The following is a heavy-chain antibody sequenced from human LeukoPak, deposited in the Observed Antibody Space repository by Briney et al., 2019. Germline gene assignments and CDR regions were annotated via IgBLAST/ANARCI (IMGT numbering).Heavy chain of an antibody. CDR2: INHSGST. CDR3: ARYYYGSGSYSTNYFDY. Sequence: SETLSLTCAVYGGSFSGYYWSWIRQHPGKGLEWIGEINHSGSTNYNPSLKSRVTISVDTSKNQFSLKLSSVTAADTAVYYCARYYYGSGSYSTNYFDYWGQGTLVTVSS. D-gene: IGHD3-10*01. J-gene: IGHJ4*02. CDR1: GGSFSGYY. V-gene: IGHV4-34*01.